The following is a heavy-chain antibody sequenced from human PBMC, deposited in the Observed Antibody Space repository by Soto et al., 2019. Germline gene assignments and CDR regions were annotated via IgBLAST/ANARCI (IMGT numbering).Heavy chain of an antibody. J-gene: IGHJ6*02. Sequence: ASVKVSCKASGYTFTGYYMHWVRQAPGKGLEWMGWINPNSGGTNYAQKFQGRVTMTRDTSISTAYMELSRLRSDDTAVYYCARDFGTIFGVVTSYYYYYYGMDVWGQGTTVTVSS. D-gene: IGHD3-3*01. CDR3: ARDFGTIFGVVTSYYYYYYGMDV. CDR1: GYTFTGYY. V-gene: IGHV1-2*02. CDR2: INPNSGGT.